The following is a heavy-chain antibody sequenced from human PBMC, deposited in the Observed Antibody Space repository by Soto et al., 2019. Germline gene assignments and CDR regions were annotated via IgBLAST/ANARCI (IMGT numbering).Heavy chain of an antibody. CDR2: IKQDGSEK. CDR1: GFTFISYW. D-gene: IGHD3-10*01. J-gene: IGHJ4*02. CDR3: ARDSISLLWFGELQDYFDY. Sequence: GGSLRLSCAASGFTFISYWMSWVRQAPGKGLEWVANIKQDGSEKYYVDSVKGRFTISRDNAKNSLYLQMNSLRAEDTAVYYCARDSISLLWFGELQDYFDYWGQGTLVTVSS. V-gene: IGHV3-7*03.